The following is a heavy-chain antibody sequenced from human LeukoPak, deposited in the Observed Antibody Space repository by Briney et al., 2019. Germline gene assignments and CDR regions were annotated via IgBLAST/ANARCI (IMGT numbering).Heavy chain of an antibody. Sequence: GGSLRLSCAASGFTVSNSYMSWVRQAPGRGLEWVSVIYSGGSTYYADSVKGRFTISRDNAKNSVFLQMNSLRAEDTAVYYCVRDGGVSGYDLLDYWGQGTLVTVSS. CDR2: IYSGGST. D-gene: IGHD5-12*01. J-gene: IGHJ4*02. CDR3: VRDGGVSGYDLLDY. V-gene: IGHV3-66*01. CDR1: GFTVSNSY.